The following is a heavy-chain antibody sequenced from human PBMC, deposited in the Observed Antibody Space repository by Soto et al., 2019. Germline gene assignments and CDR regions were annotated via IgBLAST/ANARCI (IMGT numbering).Heavy chain of an antibody. V-gene: IGHV3-48*02. CDR1: GFTFSSYS. CDR2: ISSSSSTI. J-gene: IGHJ4*02. D-gene: IGHD1-26*01. CDR3: AREADIVGATCELDY. Sequence: PGGSLRLSCAASGFTFSSYSMNWVRQAPGKGLEWVSYISSSSSTIYYADSVKGRFTISRDNAKNSLYLQMNSLRDEDTAVYYCAREADIVGATCELDYWGQGTLVTVSS.